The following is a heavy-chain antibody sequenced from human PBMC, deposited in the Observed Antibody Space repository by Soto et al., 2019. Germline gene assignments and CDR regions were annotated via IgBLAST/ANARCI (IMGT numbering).Heavy chain of an antibody. D-gene: IGHD3-22*01. Sequence: EVQFLESGGTVVQPGGSLRLSCAASGFTFSTYGVSWVRQAPGKGLEWVSSISGSGYNTFYADSVKGRFTISRDNSNNTVHLLMNNLRADDTALYYCVKQLLSLIVVADAFDIWGQGTMVTVSS. J-gene: IGHJ3*02. V-gene: IGHV3-23*01. CDR3: VKQLLSLIVVADAFDI. CDR1: GFTFSTYG. CDR2: ISGSGYNT.